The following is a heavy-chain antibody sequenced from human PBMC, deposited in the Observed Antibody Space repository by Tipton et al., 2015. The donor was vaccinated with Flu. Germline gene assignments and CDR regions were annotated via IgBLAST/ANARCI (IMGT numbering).Heavy chain of an antibody. V-gene: IGHV3-74*01. D-gene: IGHD4-23*01. Sequence: SLRLSCAASGFTFSNYWMHWVRQAPGGGLVWVSCINTDGSGSSYADSVKGRFTISRDNAKNTLYLQMHSLRVEDTAVYYCVRGLYGGNPWYFDLWGRGTLVTVSS. CDR3: VRGLYGGNPWYFDL. CDR2: INTDGSGS. CDR1: GFTFSNYW. J-gene: IGHJ2*01.